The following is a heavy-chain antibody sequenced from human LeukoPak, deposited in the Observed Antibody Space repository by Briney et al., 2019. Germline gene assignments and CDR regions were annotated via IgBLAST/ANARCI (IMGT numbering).Heavy chain of an antibody. D-gene: IGHD2-15*01. CDR3: GRASWGDCSRGSCLPDY. J-gene: IGHJ4*02. V-gene: IGHV4-34*01. CDR2: INHSGST. Sequence: SETLSLTCAVYGGSFSGYYWSWIRQPPGKGLEWIGEINHSGSTNYNPSLKSRVTISVDMSNNQFSLKLSSVTAADTAVYYCGRASWGDCSRGSCLPDYWGQGTLVTVSS. CDR1: GGSFSGYY.